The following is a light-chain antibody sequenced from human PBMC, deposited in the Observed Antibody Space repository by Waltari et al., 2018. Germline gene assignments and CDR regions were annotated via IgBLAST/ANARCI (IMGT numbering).Light chain of an antibody. CDR1: ESVSTY. J-gene: IGKJ5*01. V-gene: IGKV3-11*01. Sequence: EIVLTQSPATLSLSPGERATLSCRASESVSTYLGWYQQKPDQAPRLLIYDASSRATGTPARFSGSGSETDFTLTISSIEPEDFAVYYCQQRTSWPPITFGQGTRLEIK. CDR3: QQRTSWPPIT. CDR2: DAS.